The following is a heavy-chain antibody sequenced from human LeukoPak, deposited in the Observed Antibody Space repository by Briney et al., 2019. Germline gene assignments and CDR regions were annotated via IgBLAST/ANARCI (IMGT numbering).Heavy chain of an antibody. V-gene: IGHV1-18*01. CDR1: GYTFTSYG. CDR2: IGAYNGNT. Sequence: GASVKVSCKASGYTFTSYGISWVRQAPGQGLEWMGWIGAYNGNTNYAQKLQGRVTMTTDTSTSTAYMELRSLRSDDTAVYYCARAALYGGNRLTYWYFDLWGRGTLVTVSS. CDR3: ARAALYGGNRLTYWYFDL. J-gene: IGHJ2*01. D-gene: IGHD4-23*01.